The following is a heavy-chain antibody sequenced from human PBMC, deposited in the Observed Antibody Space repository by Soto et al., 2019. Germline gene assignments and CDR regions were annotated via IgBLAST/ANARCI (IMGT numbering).Heavy chain of an antibody. V-gene: IGHV4-39*01. Sequence: SETLSLPCSVSGGSISSSSYFWGWIRQPPGKGLEWIGSIYYSGSTYYNPSLKSRVTVSVDTSKNQSSLKLSSVTAADTAVYYCARHPSDFWFDPWGQGTLVTVSS. CDR1: GGSISSSSYF. D-gene: IGHD2-21*02. J-gene: IGHJ5*02. CDR2: IYYSGST. CDR3: ARHPSDFWFDP.